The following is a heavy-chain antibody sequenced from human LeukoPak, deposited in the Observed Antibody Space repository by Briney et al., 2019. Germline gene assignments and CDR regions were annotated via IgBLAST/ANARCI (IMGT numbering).Heavy chain of an antibody. CDR1: GFTFSTYA. Sequence: GGSLRLSCAASGFTFSTYAMHWVRQAPGKGLEWVAVISYDGSNKYYADSVKGRFTISRDNSKNTLYLQMNSLRAEDTAVYYCAKDMTGYDSHFWGQGTLVTVSS. CDR2: ISYDGSNK. J-gene: IGHJ4*02. D-gene: IGHD5-12*01. V-gene: IGHV3-30*04. CDR3: AKDMTGYDSHF.